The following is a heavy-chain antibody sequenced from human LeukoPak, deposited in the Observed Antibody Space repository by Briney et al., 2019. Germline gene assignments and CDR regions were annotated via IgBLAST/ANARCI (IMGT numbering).Heavy chain of an antibody. CDR3: ARERVCRSNSCYSTFDS. D-gene: IGHD2-2*02. CDR2: IKQDGSDK. Sequence: GRSLRLSCTTSGFTFADYAMTWVRQAPGKGLEWVANIKQDGSDKHYVDSVKGRFTISRDNAKNSLFLQMDSLRDEDTAVYYCARERVCRSNSCYSTFDSWGQGTLVTVSS. CDR1: GFTFADYA. V-gene: IGHV3-7*04. J-gene: IGHJ4*02.